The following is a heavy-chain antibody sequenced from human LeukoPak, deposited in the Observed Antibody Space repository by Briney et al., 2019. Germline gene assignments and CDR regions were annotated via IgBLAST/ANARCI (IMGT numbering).Heavy chain of an antibody. D-gene: IGHD2-2*01. J-gene: IGHJ6*03. CDR2: INHSGST. Sequence: SETLSLTCAVYGGSFSGYYWSWIRQPPGKGLEWIGEINHSGSTNYNPSLKSRVTISVDTSKNQFSLKLGSVTAADTAVYYCARALWPPSVYYYMDVWGKGTTVTVSS. CDR1: GGSFSGYY. CDR3: ARALWPPSVYYYMDV. V-gene: IGHV4-34*01.